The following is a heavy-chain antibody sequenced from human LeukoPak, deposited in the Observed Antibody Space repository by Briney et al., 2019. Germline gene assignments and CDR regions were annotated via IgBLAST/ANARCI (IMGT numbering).Heavy chain of an antibody. Sequence: SETLSLICTVSVGSISTSYWRCPRQPPGKGRVGIGYIYYSGRTIYNPSLRSRVTISVDTSKTQFSLRLTSVTAAETAVYYCARGGVNWFDPWGQGTLVTVSS. CDR2: IYYSGRT. D-gene: IGHD2-8*01. V-gene: IGHV4-59*08. CDR1: VGSISTSY. CDR3: ARGGVNWFDP. J-gene: IGHJ5*02.